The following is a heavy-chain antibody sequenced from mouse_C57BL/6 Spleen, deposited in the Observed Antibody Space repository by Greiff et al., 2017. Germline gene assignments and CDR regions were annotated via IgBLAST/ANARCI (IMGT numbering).Heavy chain of an antibody. V-gene: IGHV1-64*01. J-gene: IGHJ4*01. CDR3: ARGGLRRGDYYAMDY. D-gene: IGHD1-1*01. Sequence: QVQLQQPGAELVKPGASVKLSCKASGYTFTSYWMHWVKQRPGQGLEWIGMIHPNSGSTNYNEKFKSKATLTVDKSSSTAYMQLSSLTSEDSAVYYCARGGLRRGDYYAMDYWGQGTSVTVSS. CDR2: IHPNSGST. CDR1: GYTFTSYW.